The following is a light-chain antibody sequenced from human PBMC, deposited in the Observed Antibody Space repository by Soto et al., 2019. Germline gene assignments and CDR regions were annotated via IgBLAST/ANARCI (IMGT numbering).Light chain of an antibody. Sequence: DIQMTQSPSTLSGSVGDRVTLTCRASQTISSWLAWYQQKPGKAPKLLIYKASTLKSGVPSRFSGSGSGTEFTLTIHSLQPEDFATYFCQQYDTYYTFGQGTKVDIK. CDR3: QQYDTYYT. CDR2: KAS. J-gene: IGKJ2*01. V-gene: IGKV1-5*03. CDR1: QTISSW.